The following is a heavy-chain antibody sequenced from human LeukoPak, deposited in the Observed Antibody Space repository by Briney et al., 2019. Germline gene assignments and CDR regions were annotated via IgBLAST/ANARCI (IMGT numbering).Heavy chain of an antibody. V-gene: IGHV3-11*04. CDR3: ARGIHYYASGTPPHYFDY. Sequence: GGSLRLTCAASGFTFSDYYMSWIRQAPGKGLEWVSYISCSGSTIYYADSVKGRFTTSRANAKNSPYLQRNSLRAEDTAVYYCARGIHYYASGTPPHYFDYWGQGTLVTVSS. CDR1: GFTFSDYY. D-gene: IGHD3-10*01. CDR2: ISCSGSTI. J-gene: IGHJ4*02.